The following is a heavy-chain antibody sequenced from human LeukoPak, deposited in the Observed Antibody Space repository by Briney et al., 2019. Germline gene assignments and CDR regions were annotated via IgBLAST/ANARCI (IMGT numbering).Heavy chain of an antibody. J-gene: IGHJ4*02. CDR3: ANWAATIPNFNF. D-gene: IGHD5-12*01. V-gene: IGHV1-2*02. CDR2: IDPDTGGT. CDR1: GYTFTDYY. Sequence: GASVKVSCKASGYTFTDYYIHWVRQAPGQGLEWMGWIDPDTGGTNFAQKFQGRVTMTTDMSITTVYMELTRLRSDDTAVYYCANWAATIPNFNFWGQGTLVTVSS.